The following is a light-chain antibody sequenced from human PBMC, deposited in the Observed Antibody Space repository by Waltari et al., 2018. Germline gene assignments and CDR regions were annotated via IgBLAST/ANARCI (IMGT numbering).Light chain of an antibody. CDR2: GAS. CDR3: QQYNSGPT. Sequence: DRVMTQSPATLSVSPGARPTLSCRASQTVYSNLAWYQQKPGQAPRLLIYGASTRASGVPARFSGSGSGTEFTLIISDLQSEDFAVYYCQQYNSGPTFGQGTKVEIK. J-gene: IGKJ1*01. CDR1: QTVYSN. V-gene: IGKV3-15*01.